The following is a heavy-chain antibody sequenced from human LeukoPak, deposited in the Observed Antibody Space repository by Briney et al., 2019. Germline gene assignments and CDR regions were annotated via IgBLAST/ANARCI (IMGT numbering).Heavy chain of an antibody. Sequence: PGGSLRLSCAASGFTFSSYAMHWVRQAPGKGLEWVAVISYDGSNKYYADSVKGRFTISRDNSKNTLYLQMNSLRAEDTAVYYCARDSRSGSYCDYWGQGTLSPSPQ. J-gene: IGHJ4*02. D-gene: IGHD1-26*01. CDR3: ARDSRSGSYCDY. V-gene: IGHV3-30-3*01. CDR1: GFTFSSYA. CDR2: ISYDGSNK.